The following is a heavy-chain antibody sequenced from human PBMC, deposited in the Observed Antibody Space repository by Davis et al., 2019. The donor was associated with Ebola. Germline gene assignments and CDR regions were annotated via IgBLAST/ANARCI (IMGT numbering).Heavy chain of an antibody. J-gene: IGHJ4*02. D-gene: IGHD2-8*01. Sequence: GGSLRLSCAASAFTFSSSSMSWVRHAPGKGLEWVGRLKSKADGGTTDYAAPVKGRFTISRDDSKNTLYLQMNSLKTEDTAVYYCTTEGGYCTNGVCFYYFDYWGQGTLVTVSS. CDR2: LKSKADGGTT. CDR3: TTEGGYCTNGVCFYYFDY. CDR1: AFTFSSSS. V-gene: IGHV3-15*01.